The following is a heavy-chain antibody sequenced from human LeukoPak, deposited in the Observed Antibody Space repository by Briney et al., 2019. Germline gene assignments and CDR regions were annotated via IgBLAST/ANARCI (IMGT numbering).Heavy chain of an antibody. CDR3: ARDGYNWGYFDY. Sequence: SETLSLTCAVYGGSFSGYYWSWIRQPPGKGLEWIGEINHSGSTNYNPSLKSRVTISVDTSKNQFSLKLTSVTAADTAVYYCARDGYNWGYFDYWGQGTLVTVFS. J-gene: IGHJ4*02. CDR1: GGSFSGYY. D-gene: IGHD5-24*01. V-gene: IGHV4-34*01. CDR2: INHSGST.